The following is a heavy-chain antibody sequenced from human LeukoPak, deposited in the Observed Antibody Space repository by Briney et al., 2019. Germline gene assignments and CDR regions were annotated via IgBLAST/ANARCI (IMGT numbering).Heavy chain of an antibody. V-gene: IGHV7-4-1*02. Sequence: ASVKVSCKASGYTFTSYAMNWVRQAPGQGLEWMGWINTNTGNPTYAQGFTGRFVFSLDTSVSTACLQISSLKAEDTAVYYCAREGAGCSSTSCQGFDYWGQGTLVTVSS. CDR1: GYTFTSYA. D-gene: IGHD2-2*01. CDR2: INTNTGNP. CDR3: AREGAGCSSTSCQGFDY. J-gene: IGHJ4*02.